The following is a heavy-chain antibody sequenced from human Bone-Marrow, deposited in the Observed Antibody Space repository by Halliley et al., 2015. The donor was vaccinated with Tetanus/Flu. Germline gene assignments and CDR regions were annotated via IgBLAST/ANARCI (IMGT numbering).Heavy chain of an antibody. V-gene: IGHV1-18*01. J-gene: IGHJ5*02. CDR3: AGDATPYGRSSSGYRKDGFDP. Sequence: QLVQSGAEVKKPGASVKVSCKASGYTFTTYGISWVRQTPGQGLEWMGWISAYNGNTKYVQKLQGRVTMTTDTSTNTAYLELRSLRSDDTAVYYGAGDATPYGRSSSGYRKDGFDPWGQGTLVTVSP. CDR1: GYTFTTYG. D-gene: IGHD3-22*01. CDR2: ISAYNGNT.